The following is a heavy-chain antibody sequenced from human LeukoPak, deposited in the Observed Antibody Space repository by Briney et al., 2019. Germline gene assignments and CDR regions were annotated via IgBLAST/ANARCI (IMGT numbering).Heavy chain of an antibody. D-gene: IGHD6-6*01. J-gene: IGHJ4*02. CDR1: GYTFTSYG. Sequence: ASGKLSCKAAGYTFTSYGMSRVRHAPGQGPEGRGWSSADNGNTNDAQKLQGRVTMTTDTSTSTAYMELRSLRSADTDVYYCARDTPVSSGSSLSGWRGFDFWGQGTLVTVSS. CDR2: SSADNGNT. V-gene: IGHV1-18*01. CDR3: ARDTPVSSGSSLSGWRGFDF.